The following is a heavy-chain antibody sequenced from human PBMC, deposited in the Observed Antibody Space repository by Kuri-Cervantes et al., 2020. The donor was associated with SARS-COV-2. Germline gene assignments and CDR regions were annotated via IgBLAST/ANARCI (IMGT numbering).Heavy chain of an antibody. J-gene: IGHJ4*02. CDR1: GFTFSSYA. CDR3: ARELYHYGLGKYYPDY. D-gene: IGHD3-10*01. V-gene: IGHV3-21*01. CDR2: ISSGSSYI. Sequence: GESLKISCSASGFTFSSYAMHWVRQAPGKGLEWVSAISSGSSYIYYADSMKGRFTMSRDNAKNSVYLQMNSLRAEDTAVYFCARELYHYGLGKYYPDYWGQGTLVTVSS.